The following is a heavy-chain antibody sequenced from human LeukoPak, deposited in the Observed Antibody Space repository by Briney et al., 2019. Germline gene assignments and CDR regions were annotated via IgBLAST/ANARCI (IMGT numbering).Heavy chain of an antibody. Sequence: SQTLSLTCTVSGGSISSGGYYWGWIRQPPGKGLEWIGSIYYSGSTYYNPSLKSRVTISVDTSKNQFSLKLSSVTAADTAVYYCARDIRYEDSSGPHGAYYYYYGMDVWGQGTTVTVSS. V-gene: IGHV4-39*07. CDR3: ARDIRYEDSSGPHGAYYYYYGMDV. D-gene: IGHD3-22*01. CDR1: GGSISSGGYY. J-gene: IGHJ6*02. CDR2: IYYSGST.